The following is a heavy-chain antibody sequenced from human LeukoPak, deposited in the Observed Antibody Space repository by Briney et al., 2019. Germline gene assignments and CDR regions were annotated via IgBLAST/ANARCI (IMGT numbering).Heavy chain of an antibody. Sequence: GGSLRLFCAASGFTFYTYGMHWVRQAPGKGLEYVSGIGPDGGTTYYANSVKGRFTISRDNSKYMLYLQMGSLTVDDMAVYYCARGAQLTDYWGQGTLVTVSS. CDR1: GFTFYTYG. J-gene: IGHJ4*02. CDR2: IGPDGGTT. D-gene: IGHD6-13*01. CDR3: ARGAQLTDY. V-gene: IGHV3-64*01.